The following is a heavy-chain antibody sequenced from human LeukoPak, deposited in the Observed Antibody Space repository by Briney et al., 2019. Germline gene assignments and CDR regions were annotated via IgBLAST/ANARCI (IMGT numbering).Heavy chain of an antibody. CDR3: ARTGSGWSEQYFQH. J-gene: IGHJ1*01. CDR2: IYHSGST. Sequence: PSGTLSLTSAVSGGSISSSNWWSWVRQPPGKGLEWIGEIYHSGSTNYNPSLKSRVTISVDKSKNQFSLRLSSVTAADTAVYYCARTGSGWSEQYFQHWGQGTLVTVSS. CDR1: GGSISSSNW. D-gene: IGHD6-19*01. V-gene: IGHV4-4*02.